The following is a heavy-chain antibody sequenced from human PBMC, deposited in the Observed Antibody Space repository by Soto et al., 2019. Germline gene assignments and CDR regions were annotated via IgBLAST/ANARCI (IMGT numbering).Heavy chain of an antibody. V-gene: IGHV1-2*02. CDR3: ARAETSYYDFWSGYYPPFDY. CDR2: INPNSGGT. J-gene: IGHJ4*02. CDR1: GYTFTGYY. D-gene: IGHD3-3*01. Sequence: GASVKVSCKASGYTFTGYYMHWVRQAPGQGLEWMGWINPNSGGTNYAQKFQGRVTMTRDTSTSTAYMELSRLRSDDTAVYYCARAETSYYDFWSGYYPPFDYWGQGTLVTVSS.